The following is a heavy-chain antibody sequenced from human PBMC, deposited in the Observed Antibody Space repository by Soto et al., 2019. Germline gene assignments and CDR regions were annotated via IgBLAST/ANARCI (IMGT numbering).Heavy chain of an antibody. D-gene: IGHD2-2*01. V-gene: IGHV1-69*04. Sequence: GASVKVSCKASGGTFSSYTISWVRQAPGQGLEWMGRIIPILGIANYAQKFQGRVTITADKSTSTAYMELSSLRSEDTAVYYCARDLGYCSSTSCYAHDYWGQGTLVTVSS. CDR3: ARDLGYCSSTSCYAHDY. CDR2: IIPILGIA. CDR1: GGTFSSYT. J-gene: IGHJ4*02.